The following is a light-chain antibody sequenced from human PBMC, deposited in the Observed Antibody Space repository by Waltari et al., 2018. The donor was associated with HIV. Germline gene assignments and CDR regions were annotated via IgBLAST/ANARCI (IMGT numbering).Light chain of an antibody. Sequence: QSVLTQPPSVSEAPRQRVTISCSGSSSNIGNNAVNWYQQLPGKAPKLLLYDDDLLPSGVSDRFSGSKYGTSASLAISGLQSEDEADYYCAAAWDDSLNGPVFGGGTKLTVL. J-gene: IGLJ2*01. CDR3: AAAWDDSLNGPV. CDR2: DDD. CDR1: SSNIGNNA. V-gene: IGLV1-36*01.